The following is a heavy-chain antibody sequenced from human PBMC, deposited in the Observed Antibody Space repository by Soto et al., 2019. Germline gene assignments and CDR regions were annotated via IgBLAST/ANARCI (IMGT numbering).Heavy chain of an antibody. J-gene: IGHJ6*02. CDR2: IYHSGST. CDR1: GGSISSSNW. CDR3: ASTYGSGSYHYYYYGMDV. V-gene: IGHV4-4*02. D-gene: IGHD3-10*01. Sequence: QVQLQESGPGLMKPSGTLSLTCAVSGGSISSSNWWSWVRQPPGKGLEWIGEIYHSGSTNYNPSLKSRVTISVDKSKNQFSLKLSSVTAADTAVYYCASTYGSGSYHYYYYGMDVWGQGTTVTVSS.